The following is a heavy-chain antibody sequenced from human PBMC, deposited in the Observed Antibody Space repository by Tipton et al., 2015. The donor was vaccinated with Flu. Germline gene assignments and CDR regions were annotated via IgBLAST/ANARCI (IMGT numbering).Heavy chain of an antibody. D-gene: IGHD3-10*02. Sequence: AVYGGSFSGYYWTWIRQPPGKGLEWIGEINHSGTTNYNPSLKSRLTISVDTSKNQFSLRLSSVTAADTAVYYCARHTGDSVRGVIDYWGQGTLVTVSS. V-gene: IGHV4-34*01. CDR2: INHSGTT. CDR1: GGSFSGYY. CDR3: ARHTGDSVRGVIDY. J-gene: IGHJ4*02.